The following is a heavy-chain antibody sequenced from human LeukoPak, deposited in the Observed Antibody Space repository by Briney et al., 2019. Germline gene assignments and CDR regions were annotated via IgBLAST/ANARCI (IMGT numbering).Heavy chain of an antibody. CDR3: ARVLPNYDILTGAFDY. J-gene: IGHJ4*02. CDR1: GFTFSDYY. V-gene: IGHV3-11*06. Sequence: GGSLRLSCAASGFTFSDYYMSWIRQAPGKGLEWVSYISSSSSYTNYADSVKGRFTISRDNAKKSLYLQMNSLRAEDTAVYYCARVLPNYDILTGAFDYWGQGTLVTVSS. D-gene: IGHD3-9*01. CDR2: ISSSSSYT.